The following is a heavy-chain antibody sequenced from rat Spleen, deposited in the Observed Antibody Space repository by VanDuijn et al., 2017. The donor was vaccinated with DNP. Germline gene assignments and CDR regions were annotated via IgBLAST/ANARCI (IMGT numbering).Heavy chain of an antibody. J-gene: IGHJ4*01. V-gene: IGHV5-29*01. Sequence: EVQLVESGGGLVQPGRSLKISCAASGFTFSTYDMTWVRLAPTRGLEWVATSIYDGSRTYYRDSVKGRVTISRDNAKSTLYLQMDSLRSEDSATYYCAREGDYYAGTFVDALDAWGQGTSVTVSS. CDR1: GFTFSTYD. CDR3: AREGDYYAGTFVDALDA. CDR2: SIYDGSRT. D-gene: IGHD1-12*02.